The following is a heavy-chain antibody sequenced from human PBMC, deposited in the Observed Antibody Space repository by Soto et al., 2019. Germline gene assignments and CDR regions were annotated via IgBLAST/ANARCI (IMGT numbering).Heavy chain of an antibody. V-gene: IGHV3-23*01. CDR1: GFTFSSYA. J-gene: IGHJ6*03. D-gene: IGHD2-2*01. Sequence: GGSLRLSCAASGFTFSSYAMSWVRQAPGKGLEWVSAISGSGGSTYYADSVKGRFTISRDNSKNTLYLQMNSLRAEDTAVYYCARRAYQLPGPYYYYYMDVWGKGTTVTVSS. CDR2: ISGSGGST. CDR3: ARRAYQLPGPYYYYYMDV.